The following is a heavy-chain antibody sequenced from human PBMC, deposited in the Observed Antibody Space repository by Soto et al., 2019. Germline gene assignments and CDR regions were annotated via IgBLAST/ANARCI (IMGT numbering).Heavy chain of an antibody. J-gene: IGHJ5*02. V-gene: IGHV3-48*02. D-gene: IGHD3-3*01. CDR3: TRDIWSVHLTSDL. CDR1: GFTFSSNS. Sequence: EVQVVESGGGLVQPGGSLRLSCAASGFTFSSNSMNWVRQAPGKGLEWISYISSSSSTIYADSVKGRFTISRDNAKNSLYLQMHSLKDDDTAVYYYTRDIWSVHLTSDLCGQGTLVTVSS. CDR2: ISSSSSTI.